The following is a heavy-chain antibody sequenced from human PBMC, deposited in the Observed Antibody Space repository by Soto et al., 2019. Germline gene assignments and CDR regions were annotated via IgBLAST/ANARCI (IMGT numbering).Heavy chain of an antibody. CDR1: GGSISSGCYY. Sequence: PSETLSLTCTVSGGSISSGCYYWSRIRQPPGKGLEWIGYIYYSGSTNYNPPLKRRVTISVDTSKNQFSLKLSSVTAADTAVYYCVRHAQWIIRAYWGQGSLVTVSS. V-gene: IGHV4-61*01. CDR3: VRHAQWIIRAY. J-gene: IGHJ4*02. CDR2: IYYSGST. D-gene: IGHD5-12*01.